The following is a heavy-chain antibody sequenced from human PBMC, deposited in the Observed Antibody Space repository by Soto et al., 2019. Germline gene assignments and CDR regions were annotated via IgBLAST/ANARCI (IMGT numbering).Heavy chain of an antibody. CDR1: GYTFTSYD. CDR2: MNPNSGNT. D-gene: IGHD3-10*01. CDR3: ARGSPLWFGPPYGMDV. V-gene: IGHV1-8*01. J-gene: IGHJ6*02. Sequence: QVQLVQSGAEVKKPGASVKVSCKASGYTFTSYDINWMRQATGQGLEWMGWMNPNSGNTGYAQKFQGRVTMTRNTSIRTAFMELSSLRSEDTAVYYCARGSPLWFGPPYGMDVWGQGTTVTVSS.